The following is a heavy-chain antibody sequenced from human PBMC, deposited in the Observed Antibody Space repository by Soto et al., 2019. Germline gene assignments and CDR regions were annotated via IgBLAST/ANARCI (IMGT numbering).Heavy chain of an antibody. CDR3: ARLQTERYSGSRSALDY. J-gene: IGHJ4*02. D-gene: IGHD1-26*01. CDR1: GGSIDGY. V-gene: IGHV4-59*01. Sequence: QVQLQESGPGLVKPSETLSLTCNVSGGSIDGYWSWIRQPPGKGLEWIGNIFYSGTDYNPSLKSRVTISADMSKNQFSLRLSSVTAADTAVYYCARLQTERYSGSRSALDYWGQGILVSVSS. CDR2: IFYSGT.